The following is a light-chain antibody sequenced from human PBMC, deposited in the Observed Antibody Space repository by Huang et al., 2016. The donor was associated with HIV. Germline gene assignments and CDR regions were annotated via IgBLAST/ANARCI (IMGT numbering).Light chain of an antibody. Sequence: DTQMTQSPSSLSASVGDRVTITCRASQDISNYLAWYQQKPGKVPKLLIYAASTLQSGVPSRFSGSGSGTDFTLTISSLQPEDVATYYCQKYNSAPRVWTFGQGTKVEIK. J-gene: IGKJ1*01. CDR3: QKYNSAPRVWT. CDR2: AAS. V-gene: IGKV1-27*01. CDR1: QDISNY.